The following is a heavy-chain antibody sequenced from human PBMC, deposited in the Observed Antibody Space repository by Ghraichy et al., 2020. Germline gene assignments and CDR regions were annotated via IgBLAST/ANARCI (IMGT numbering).Heavy chain of an antibody. Sequence: SVKVSCKASGGTFSSYAISWVRQAPGQGLEWMGRIIPILGIANYAQKFQGRVTITADKSTSTAYMELSSLRSEDTAVYYCARTPDYDFWSGEDWFDPWGQGTLVTVSS. CDR1: GGTFSSYA. J-gene: IGHJ5*02. CDR2: IIPILGIA. CDR3: ARTPDYDFWSGEDWFDP. D-gene: IGHD3-3*01. V-gene: IGHV1-69*04.